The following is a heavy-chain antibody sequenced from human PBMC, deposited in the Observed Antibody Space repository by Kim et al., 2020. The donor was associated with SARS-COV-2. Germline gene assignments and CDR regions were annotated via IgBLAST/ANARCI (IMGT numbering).Heavy chain of an antibody. J-gene: IGHJ4*02. Sequence: GESLKISCKGSGYSFTSYWIGWVRQMPGKGLEWMGIIYPGDSDTRYSPSFQGQVTISADKSISTAYLQWSSLKASVTAMYYCARTHSSSSGDFDYWGQGTLVTVSS. V-gene: IGHV5-51*01. CDR3: ARTHSSSSGDFDY. D-gene: IGHD6-6*01. CDR1: GYSFTSYW. CDR2: IYPGDSDT.